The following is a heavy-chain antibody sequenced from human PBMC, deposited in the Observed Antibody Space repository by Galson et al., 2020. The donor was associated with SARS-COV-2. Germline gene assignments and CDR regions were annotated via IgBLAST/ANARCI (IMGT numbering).Heavy chain of an antibody. Sequence: SGPTLVKPTQTLTLTCSFSGMSLRSSGMCVSWIRQPPGKALEWLERIDWDGDTHFNTSLKTRLRISKDTSKNQVVLTMTNMDPVDTATYYCARTWITGTTSRTFDQWGQGTLVTVSS. CDR2: IDWDGDT. D-gene: IGHD1-1*01. V-gene: IGHV2-70*11. CDR1: GMSLRSSGMC. J-gene: IGHJ4*02. CDR3: ARTWITGTTSRTFDQ.